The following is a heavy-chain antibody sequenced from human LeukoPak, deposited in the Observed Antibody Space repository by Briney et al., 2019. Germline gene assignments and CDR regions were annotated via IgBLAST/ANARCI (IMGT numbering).Heavy chain of an antibody. Sequence: SETLSLTCAVSGGSFNGYYWTWIRQPPGKGLEWIGEINHGGGTNYNPSLKSRVTISVDKSKNQFSLKLSSVTAADTAVYYCASGYYGPFDYWGQGTLVTVSS. J-gene: IGHJ4*02. D-gene: IGHD3-10*01. CDR2: INHGGGT. CDR1: GGSFNGYY. V-gene: IGHV4-34*01. CDR3: ASGYYGPFDY.